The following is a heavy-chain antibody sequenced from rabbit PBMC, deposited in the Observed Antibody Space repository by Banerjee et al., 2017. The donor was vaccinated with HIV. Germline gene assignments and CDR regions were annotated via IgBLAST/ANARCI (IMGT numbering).Heavy chain of an antibody. CDR2: IDFGSSGST. D-gene: IGHD4-1*01. V-gene: IGHV1S45*01. Sequence: LVQPGGSLTLSCKASGFDFSSNAINWVRQAPGKGLEWIAYIDFGSSGSTYYASWAKGRFTISKTSSTTVTLQMTSLTAADTATYFCARDLAGVIGWIFGLWGQGTLVTVS. CDR3: ARDLAGVIGWIFGL. J-gene: IGHJ4*01. CDR1: GFDFSSNA.